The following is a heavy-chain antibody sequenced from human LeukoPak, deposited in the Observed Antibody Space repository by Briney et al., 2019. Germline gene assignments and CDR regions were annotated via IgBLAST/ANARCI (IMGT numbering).Heavy chain of an antibody. CDR3: ARDRIAKRPDAFDI. J-gene: IGHJ3*02. V-gene: IGHV3-53*01. CDR1: GFTVSSNY. CDR2: IYSGGST. Sequence: GGSLRLSCAASGFTVSSNYMSWVRQAPGEGLEWVSIIYSGGSTDYVDSVKGRFTISRDNAKNSLYLQMNSLRAEDTAVYYCARDRIAKRPDAFDIWGQGTMVTVSS. D-gene: IGHD6-13*01.